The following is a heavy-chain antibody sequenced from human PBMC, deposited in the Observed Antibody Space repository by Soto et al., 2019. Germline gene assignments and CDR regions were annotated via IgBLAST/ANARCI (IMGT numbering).Heavy chain of an antibody. V-gene: IGHV4-30-2*01. CDR2: IYHSGST. Sequence: PSATLSLTCAVSGGSISSGGYSWSWIRQPPGKGLEWIGYIYHSGSTYYNPSLKSRVTISVDRSKNQFSLKLSSVTAADTAVYYCARVFQREFMDAFDIWGQGTMVTVSS. CDR3: ARVFQREFMDAFDI. J-gene: IGHJ3*02. D-gene: IGHD3-10*01. CDR1: GGSISSGGYS.